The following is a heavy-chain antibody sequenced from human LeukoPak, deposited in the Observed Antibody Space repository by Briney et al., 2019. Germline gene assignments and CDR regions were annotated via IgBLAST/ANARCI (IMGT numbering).Heavy chain of an antibody. CDR1: GFTFSSYW. Sequence: GGSLRLSCAASGFTFSSYWMHWVRQAPGKGLVGVSRINSEGSSTSYADSVKGRFTISRDNAKNTLYLQMNSLRAEDTAVYYCARGEGPYGGNIDYWGQGTLVTVSS. V-gene: IGHV3-74*01. CDR2: INSEGSST. D-gene: IGHD4-23*01. CDR3: ARGEGPYGGNIDY. J-gene: IGHJ4*02.